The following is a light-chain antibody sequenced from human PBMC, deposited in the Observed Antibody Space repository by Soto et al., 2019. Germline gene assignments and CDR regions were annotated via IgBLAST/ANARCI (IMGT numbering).Light chain of an antibody. CDR1: QSISSW. CDR2: DAS. CDR3: QQYNSYLWT. J-gene: IGKJ1*01. V-gene: IGKV1-5*01. Sequence: DIQMTQSPSTLSASVGDRVTITCRASQSISSWLAWYQQKPGEAPKLLIYDASSLESGVPSRFSGSGSGTEFTLTISSLQPDDFATYYCQQYNSYLWTSGQGTKV.